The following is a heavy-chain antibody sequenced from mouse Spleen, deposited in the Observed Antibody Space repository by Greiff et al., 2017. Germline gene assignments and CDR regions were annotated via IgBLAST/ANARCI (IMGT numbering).Heavy chain of an antibody. J-gene: IGHJ2*01. CDR3: ARSDFDY. Sequence: EVKLMESGGGLVQPGGSRKLSCAASGFTFSSSGMHWVRQAPEKGLEWVAYISSGSSTIYYADTVKGRFTISRDNPKNTLFLQMTSLRSEDTAMYYCARSDFDYWGQGTTLTVSS. V-gene: IGHV5-17*02. CDR2: ISSGSSTI. CDR1: GFTFSSSG.